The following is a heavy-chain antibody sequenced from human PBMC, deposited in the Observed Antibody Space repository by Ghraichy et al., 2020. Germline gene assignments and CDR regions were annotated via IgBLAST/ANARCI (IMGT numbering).Heavy chain of an antibody. J-gene: IGHJ5*02. CDR3: ARGTRAVTGTIRFDP. CDR1: GFIFSSYE. V-gene: IGHV3-48*03. CDR2: ISSDGSAM. D-gene: IGHD6-19*01. Sequence: GGSLRLSCAASGFIFSSYEMNWVRQAPGKGLDWVSYISSDGSAMDHTDAVKGRFTISRDNAKNSLYLQMNSLRAEDTAVHYCARGTRAVTGTIRFDPWGQGTLVTVSS.